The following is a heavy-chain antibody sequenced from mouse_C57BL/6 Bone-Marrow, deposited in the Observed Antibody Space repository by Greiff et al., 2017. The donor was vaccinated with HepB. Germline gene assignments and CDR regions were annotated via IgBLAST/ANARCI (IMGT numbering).Heavy chain of an antibody. CDR1: GFTFSSYG. CDR3: ARQRGYYGIPFAY. CDR2: ISSGGSYT. V-gene: IGHV5-6*02. D-gene: IGHD2-1*01. Sequence: EVMLVESGGDLVKPGGSLKLSCAASGFTFSSYGMSWVRQTPDKRLEWVATISSGGSYTYYPDSVKGRFTISRDNAKNTLYLQMSSLKSEDTAMYYCARQRGYYGIPFAYWGQGTLVTVSA. J-gene: IGHJ3*01.